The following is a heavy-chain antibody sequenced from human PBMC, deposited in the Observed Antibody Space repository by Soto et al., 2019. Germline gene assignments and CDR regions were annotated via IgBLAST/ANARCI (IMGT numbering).Heavy chain of an antibody. Sequence: EVQLVESGGGLVQPGGSLKLSCAASGFTFSGSAMHWVRQASGKGLEWVGRIRSKANSYATAYAASVKGRFTISRDDSKNTAYLQMNSLKAEDTAVYYCTGGPGYSGSYDYFDYGGQGTPVTVSS. D-gene: IGHD1-26*01. CDR3: TGGPGYSGSYDYFDY. V-gene: IGHV3-73*01. CDR1: GFTFSGSA. J-gene: IGHJ4*02. CDR2: IRSKANSYAT.